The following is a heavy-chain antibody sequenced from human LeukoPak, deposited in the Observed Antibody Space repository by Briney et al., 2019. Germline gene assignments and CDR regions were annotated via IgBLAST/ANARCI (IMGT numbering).Heavy chain of an antibody. J-gene: IGHJ4*02. V-gene: IGHV3-23*01. Sequence: GESLRLSCTASGFTFSIYSMSWVRQAPGEGLEWVSGITVSGSHTYYADSVKGRFTISRDDSKNTLYLQTNNLRAEDTALYYCAKDICTPTNCLFYFDSWGQGTLVTVSS. CDR1: GFTFSIYS. D-gene: IGHD2-2*01. CDR2: ITVSGSHT. CDR3: AKDICTPTNCLFYFDS.